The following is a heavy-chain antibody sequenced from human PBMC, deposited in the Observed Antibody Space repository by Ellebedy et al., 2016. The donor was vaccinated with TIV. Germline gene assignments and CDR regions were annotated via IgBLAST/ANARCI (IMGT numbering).Heavy chain of an antibody. CDR1: GFTFSRYG. CDR3: ARSRKDYYDSSGYYPDAFDI. D-gene: IGHD3-22*01. CDR2: INGSSSTI. V-gene: IGHV3-48*04. J-gene: IGHJ3*02. Sequence: GESLKISCAASGFTFSRYGINWVRQAPGEGLDWLSYINGSSSTIYYADSVKGRFTISRDNAKNSVYLQMNSLRAEDTAVYYCARSRKDYYDSSGYYPDAFDIWGQGTMVTVSS.